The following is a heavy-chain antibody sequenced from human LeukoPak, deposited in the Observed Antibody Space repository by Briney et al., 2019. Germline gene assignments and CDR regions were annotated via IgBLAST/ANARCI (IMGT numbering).Heavy chain of an antibody. CDR3: AASLWFGIYPDY. CDR1: SGSFSGYY. D-gene: IGHD3-10*01. CDR2: FNHNWGA. V-gene: IGHV4-34*01. Sequence: SETLSLTCAVYSGSFSGYYWTWFRQPPGKGLEWIGEFNHNWGAKYNPSLKSRVTISVDTSKNHLSLSLNSVTTADTAVYYCAASLWFGIYPDYWGQGSLVTVSS. J-gene: IGHJ4*02.